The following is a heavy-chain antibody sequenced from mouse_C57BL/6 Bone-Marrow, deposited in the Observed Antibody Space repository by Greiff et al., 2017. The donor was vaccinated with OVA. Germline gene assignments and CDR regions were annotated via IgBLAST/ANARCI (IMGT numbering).Heavy chain of an antibody. J-gene: IGHJ2*01. CDR2: IYPGSGNT. V-gene: IGHV1-76*01. CDR1: GYTFTDHY. CDR3: ARDDGYFFEY. D-gene: IGHD2-3*01. Sequence: QVQLQQSGAEVVRPGASVKLSCKASGYTFTDHYVNWVKQRPGPGLEWISRIYPGSGNTYYNEKFKGKATLTAEKSSNTAYMQLSSLTSEDSAVYVCARDDGYFFEYWGQGTTLTVSS.